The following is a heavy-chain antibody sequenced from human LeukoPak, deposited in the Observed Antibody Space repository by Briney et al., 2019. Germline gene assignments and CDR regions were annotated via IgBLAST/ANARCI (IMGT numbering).Heavy chain of an antibody. CDR1: GFTFSSYG. V-gene: IGHV3-21*04. D-gene: IGHD4-11*01. Sequence: GGSLRLSCAASGFTFSSYGMHWVRQAPGKGLEWVSSFSSSSSYIHYADSVKGRFTSSRDNAKNPLYLQMNSLRAEDTAVYYCAKETWATNFYSLFDPWGQGTLVTVSS. J-gene: IGHJ5*02. CDR2: FSSSSSYI. CDR3: AKETWATNFYSLFDP.